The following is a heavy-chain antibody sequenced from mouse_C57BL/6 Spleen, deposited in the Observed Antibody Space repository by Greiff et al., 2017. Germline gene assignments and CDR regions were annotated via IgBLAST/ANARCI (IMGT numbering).Heavy chain of an antibody. CDR2: IRNKANGYTT. CDR1: GFTFTDYY. V-gene: IGHV7-3*01. Sequence: EVQLVESGGGLVQPGGSLSLSCAASGFTFTDYYMSWVRQPPGKALEWLGFIRNKANGYTTEYSASVKGRFTISRDNSQSILYLQMNALRAEDSATYYCARLRGDGYYLYAMDYWGQGTSVTVSS. J-gene: IGHJ4*01. D-gene: IGHD2-3*01. CDR3: ARLRGDGYYLYAMDY.